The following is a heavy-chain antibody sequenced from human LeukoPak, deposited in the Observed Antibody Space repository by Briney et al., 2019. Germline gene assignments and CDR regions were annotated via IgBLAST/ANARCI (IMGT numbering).Heavy chain of an antibody. CDR1: GFTFNNYA. J-gene: IGHJ4*02. CDR3: AKATSVSWSSGWYFDY. D-gene: IGHD6-19*01. Sequence: GGSLRLSCAASGFTFNNYAMSWVRQAPGKGLEWVSDISGSGDSIYYADSVEGRFTISRDNSKNTLYLQMNSLRAEDTAVYYCAKATSVSWSSGWYFDYWGQGTLVTVSS. CDR2: ISGSGDSI. V-gene: IGHV3-23*01.